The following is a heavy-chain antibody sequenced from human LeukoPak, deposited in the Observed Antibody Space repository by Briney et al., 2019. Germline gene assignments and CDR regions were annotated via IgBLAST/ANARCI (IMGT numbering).Heavy chain of an antibody. Sequence: GESLKISCKGSGHSFTSYWIGWVRQMPGKGLEWMGIIYPGDSDTRYSPSFQGQVTISADKSISTAYLQWSSLKASDTAMYYCARQYYYDSSALWNEFDYWGQGTLVTVSS. D-gene: IGHD3-22*01. CDR3: ARQYYYDSSALWNEFDY. CDR2: IYPGDSDT. V-gene: IGHV5-51*01. CDR1: GHSFTSYW. J-gene: IGHJ4*02.